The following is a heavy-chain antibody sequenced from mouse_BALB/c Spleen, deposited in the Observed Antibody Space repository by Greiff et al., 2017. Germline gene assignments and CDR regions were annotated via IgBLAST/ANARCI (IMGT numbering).Heavy chain of an antibody. V-gene: IGHV1-54*01. CDR3: ARRANYGFAY. CDR2: INPGSGGT. D-gene: IGHD1-1*01. CDR1: GYAFTNYL. J-gene: IGHJ3*01. Sequence: VQLQQSGAELVRPGTSVKVSCKASGYAFTNYLIEWVKQRPGQGLEWIGVINPGSGGTNYNEKFKGKATLTADKSSSTAYMQLSSLTSDDSAVYFCARRANYGFAYWGQGTLVTVSA.